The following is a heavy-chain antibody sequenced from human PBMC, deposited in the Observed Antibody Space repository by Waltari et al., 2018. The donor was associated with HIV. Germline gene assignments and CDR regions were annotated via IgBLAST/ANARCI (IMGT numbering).Heavy chain of an antibody. CDR2: IYTSRVP. CDR3: ARDRTRYFDL. J-gene: IGHJ2*01. V-gene: IGHV4-4*07. Sequence: QVQLQESGQGLVKPSETLSLTCTVSGGSISSYYWTWLRQLAGNGLEWIGRIYTSRVPNYNPSLKGRVTMSVDTSKNQFSLKLSSVTAADTAVYHCARDRTRYFDLWGRGTLVTVSS. CDR1: GGSISSYY.